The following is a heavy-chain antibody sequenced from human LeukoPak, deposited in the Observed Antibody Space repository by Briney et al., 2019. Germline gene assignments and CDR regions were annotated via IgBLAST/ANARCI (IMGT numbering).Heavy chain of an antibody. J-gene: IGHJ6*03. Sequence: PGGSLRLSCAASGFTFSYYSMNWVRQAPGRGLEWVSCISSSSSLIFYSDSVRGRFTISRDNAKNLLHLHMNSLRVEDTAVYYCAKVDRGDYSSSPVPYYNYYMNVWGKGTTVTVSS. CDR2: ISSSSSLI. CDR3: AKVDRGDYSSSPVPYYNYYMNV. CDR1: GFTFSYYS. D-gene: IGHD6-13*01. V-gene: IGHV3-21*01.